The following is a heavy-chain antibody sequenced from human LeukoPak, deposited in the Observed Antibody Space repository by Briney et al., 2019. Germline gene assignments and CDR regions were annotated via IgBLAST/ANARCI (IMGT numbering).Heavy chain of an antibody. D-gene: IGHD1-26*01. V-gene: IGHV6-1*01. Sequence: SQTLSLTCAISGDSVSINSAAWSWIRQSPSTGLEWLGRTYYRSKWYNDYAVSVKSRITINPATSKNQFSLKLHVVTPEDKAVYYCARSEGGGAYYYYGMDVWGQGTTVTVSS. CDR3: ARSEGGGAYYYYGMDV. CDR1: GDSVSINSAA. CDR2: TYYRSKWYN. J-gene: IGHJ6*01.